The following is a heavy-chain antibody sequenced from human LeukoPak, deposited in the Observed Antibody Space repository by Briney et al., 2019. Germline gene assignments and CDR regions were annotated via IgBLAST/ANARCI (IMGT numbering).Heavy chain of an antibody. CDR3: ARLTDYDFWSGYYRHGPDAFDI. D-gene: IGHD3-3*01. CDR1: GGSISSYY. CDR2: IYYSGST. J-gene: IGHJ3*02. V-gene: IGHV4-59*08. Sequence: SETLSLTCTVSGGSISSYYWSWIRQPPGKGLEWIGYIYYSGSTNYNPSLKSRVTISVDTSKNQFSLKLSSVTAADTAVYYCARLTDYDFWSGYYRHGPDAFDIWGQGTMVTVSS.